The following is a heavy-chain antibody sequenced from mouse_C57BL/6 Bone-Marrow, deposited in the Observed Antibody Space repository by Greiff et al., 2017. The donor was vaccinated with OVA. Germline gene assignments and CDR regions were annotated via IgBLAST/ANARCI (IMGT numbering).Heavy chain of an antibody. CDR2: IDPSDSYT. CDR3: ARYDYEVDC. CDR1: GYTFTSYW. D-gene: IGHD2-4*01. Sequence: QVQLQQPGAELVRPGTSVKLSCKASGYTFTSYWMHWVKQRPGQGLEWIGVIDPSDSYTNYNQKFKGKATLTVDTSSSTAYMQLSSLTSEDSAVYYCARYDYEVDCWGQGASVTVAT. J-gene: IGHJ4*01. V-gene: IGHV1-59*01.